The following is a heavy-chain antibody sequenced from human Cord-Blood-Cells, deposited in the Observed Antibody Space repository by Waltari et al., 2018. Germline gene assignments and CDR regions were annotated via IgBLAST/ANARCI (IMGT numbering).Heavy chain of an antibody. CDR3: ASTREYYYDSSGYYNAFDI. J-gene: IGHJ3*02. V-gene: IGHV4-39*01. Sequence: QLQLQESGPGLVKPSETLSLTCTVSGGSISSSSYYWGWIRQPPGKGLEWIGSIYYSGSTYYTPSLKSRVTISVDTSKNQFSLKLSSVTAADTAVYYCASTREYYYDSSGYYNAFDIWGQGTMVTVSS. CDR1: GGSISSSSYY. CDR2: IYYSGST. D-gene: IGHD3-22*01.